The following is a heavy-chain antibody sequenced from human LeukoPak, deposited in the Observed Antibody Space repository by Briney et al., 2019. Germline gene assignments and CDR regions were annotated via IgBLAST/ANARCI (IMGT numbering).Heavy chain of an antibody. J-gene: IGHJ4*02. D-gene: IGHD1-7*01. CDR1: GFTFSSYA. Sequence: GGSLRLSCAASGFTFSSYAMSWVRQAPGKGLEWVSAISGSGGSTYYADSVKGRFTISRDNSKNTPYLQMNSLRAEDTAVYYCAKGDYLELRALDLDYWGQGTLVTVSS. CDR3: AKGDYLELRALDLDY. CDR2: ISGSGGST. V-gene: IGHV3-23*01.